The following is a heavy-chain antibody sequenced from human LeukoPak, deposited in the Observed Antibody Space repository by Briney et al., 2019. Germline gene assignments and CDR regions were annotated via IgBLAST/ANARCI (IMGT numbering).Heavy chain of an antibody. Sequence: GASLRLSCAASGFTFSSYWMHWVRQAPGKGLVWVSRINSDGSSTSYADSVKGRFTISGDNAKNTLYLQMNSLRAEDTAVYYCARDNLSGSGSYYNFDYWGQGTLVIVSS. V-gene: IGHV3-74*01. CDR3: ARDNLSGSGSYYNFDY. CDR1: GFTFSSYW. D-gene: IGHD3-10*01. J-gene: IGHJ4*02. CDR2: INSDGSST.